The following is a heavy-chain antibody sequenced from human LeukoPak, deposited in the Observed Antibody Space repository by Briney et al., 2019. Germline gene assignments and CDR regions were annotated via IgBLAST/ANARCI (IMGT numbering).Heavy chain of an antibody. Sequence: SETLSLTCTVSGVSVSSGSYYWSWIRQPPGKGLEWIGYIYYSGSTNYNPSLKSRVTISVDTSKNQFSLKLSSVTAADTAVYYCASGYYDFWSGFYWGQGTLVTVSS. D-gene: IGHD3-3*01. J-gene: IGHJ4*02. CDR3: ASGYYDFWSGFY. CDR1: GVSVSSGSYY. CDR2: IYYSGST. V-gene: IGHV4-61*01.